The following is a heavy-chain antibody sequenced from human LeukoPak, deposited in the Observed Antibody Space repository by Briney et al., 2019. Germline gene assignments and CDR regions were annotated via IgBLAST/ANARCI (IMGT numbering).Heavy chain of an antibody. CDR3: ASFAAYGYSYRYYFDY. J-gene: IGHJ4*02. CDR1: GFTFSSYE. CDR2: ISSSGGTI. Sequence: GGSLRLSCAASGFTFSSYEMNWVRQAPGKGLGWVLYISSSGGTIYYADSVKGRFTISRDNAKNSLYLQMNSLRAEDTAVYYCASFAAYGYSYRYYFDYWGQGTLVTVSS. V-gene: IGHV3-48*03. D-gene: IGHD5-18*01.